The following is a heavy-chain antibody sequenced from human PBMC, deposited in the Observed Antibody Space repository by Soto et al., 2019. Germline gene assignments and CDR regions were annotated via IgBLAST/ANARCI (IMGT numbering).Heavy chain of an antibody. V-gene: IGHV3-48*02. CDR1: GFTFSSYS. J-gene: IGHJ6*02. CDR3: ARYRSSGSYYNVWGMDV. CDR2: ISSSSSTI. D-gene: IGHD3-10*01. Sequence: GGSLRLSCAASGFTFSSYSMNWVRQAPGKGLEWVSYISSSSSTIYYADSVKGRFTISRDNAKNSLYLQMNSLRDEDTAVYYCARYRSSGSYYNVWGMDVWGQGTTVTVSS.